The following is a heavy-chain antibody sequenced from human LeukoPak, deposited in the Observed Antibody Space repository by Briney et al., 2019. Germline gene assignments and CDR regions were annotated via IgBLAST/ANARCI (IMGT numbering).Heavy chain of an antibody. CDR2: IYHSGST. CDR1: GGSISSGGYS. J-gene: IGHJ4*02. V-gene: IGHV4-30-2*01. Sequence: PSQTLSLTCAVSGGSISSGGYSWSWIRQPPGKGLEWIGYIYHSGSTYYNPSLKSRVTISVDGSKNQFSLKLSSVTAADTAVYYCGRVRRGGSSGYFPGDYWGQGTLVTVSS. CDR3: GRVRRGGSSGYFPGDY. D-gene: IGHD3-22*01.